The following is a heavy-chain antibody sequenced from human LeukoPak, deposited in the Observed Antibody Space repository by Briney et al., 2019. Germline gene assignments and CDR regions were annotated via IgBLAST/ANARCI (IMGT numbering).Heavy chain of an antibody. D-gene: IGHD3-16*02. CDR3: ARDLNWGTDTVIVSLWLDP. CDR2: INSKNGDT. J-gene: IGHJ5*02. V-gene: IGHV1-2*02. Sequence: GASVKVSCKASGYTFTGYYMHWVRQAPGQGLEWMGWINSKNGDTNYARKFQGRVTLTTDTSTSTAYMELMSLTSDDTAMYFCARDLNWGTDTVIVSLWLDPWGQGTLVTVSS. CDR1: GYTFTGYY.